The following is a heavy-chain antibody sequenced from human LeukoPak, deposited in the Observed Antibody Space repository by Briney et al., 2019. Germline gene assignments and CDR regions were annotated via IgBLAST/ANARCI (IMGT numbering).Heavy chain of an antibody. CDR3: ATGMVSSSSKVVTGLWAFDI. D-gene: IGHD4-23*01. CDR1: GYTLTELS. V-gene: IGHV1-24*01. Sequence: ASVKVSCKVSGYTLTELSMHWVRQAPGKGLEWMGGFDPEDGETIYAQKFQGRVTMTEDTSTDTAYMELSSLRSEDTAVYYCATGMVSSSSKVVTGLWAFDIWGQGTMVTVSS. CDR2: FDPEDGET. J-gene: IGHJ3*02.